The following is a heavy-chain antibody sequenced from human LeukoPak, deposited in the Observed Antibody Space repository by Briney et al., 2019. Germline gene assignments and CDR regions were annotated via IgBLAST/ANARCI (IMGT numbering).Heavy chain of an antibody. CDR3: ARDVYSSSWYYDRRTSLGY. CDR1: GFTFSSYA. J-gene: IGHJ4*02. D-gene: IGHD6-13*01. CDR2: ISYDGSNK. Sequence: GRSLRLSCAASGFTFSSYAMHWVRQAPGKGLEWVAVISYDGSNKYYADSVKGRFTISRDNSKNTLYLQMNSLRAEDTAVYYCARDVYSSSWYYDRRTSLGYWGQGTLVTVSS. V-gene: IGHV3-30-3*01.